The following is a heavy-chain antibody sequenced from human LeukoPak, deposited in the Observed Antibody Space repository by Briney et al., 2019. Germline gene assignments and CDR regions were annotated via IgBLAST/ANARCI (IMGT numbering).Heavy chain of an antibody. J-gene: IGHJ3*02. CDR1: GGTFRSYA. CDR3: AAGDNNDAFDI. CDR2: IIPIFGTA. D-gene: IGHD3-16*01. Sequence: GASVKVSCKASGGTFRSYAISWVRQAPGQGLEWMGRIIPIFGTANYAQKFQGRVTITTDESTSTAYMELSSLRSEDTAVYYCAAGDNNDAFDIWGQGTMVTVSS. V-gene: IGHV1-69*05.